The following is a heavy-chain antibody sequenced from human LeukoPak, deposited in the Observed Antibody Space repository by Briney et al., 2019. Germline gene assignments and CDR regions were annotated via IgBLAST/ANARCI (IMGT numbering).Heavy chain of an antibody. CDR3: AKRRYCDDINCRDFDC. J-gene: IGHJ4*02. Sequence: PGGSLRLSCAASGFTFNSYAMSWVRQAPGQGLEWVSAVSADGDYTYYADSVKGRFSISRDNSKNTLYLQMNSLRVGGTAVYYRAKRRYCDDINCRDFDCWGQGTLVTVSS. CDR2: VSADGDYT. D-gene: IGHD2-15*01. CDR1: GFTFNSYA. V-gene: IGHV3-23*01.